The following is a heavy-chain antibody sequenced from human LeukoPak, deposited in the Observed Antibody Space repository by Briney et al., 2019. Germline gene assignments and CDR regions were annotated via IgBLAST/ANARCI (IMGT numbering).Heavy chain of an antibody. CDR3: ARDTEGYIYGYYYYGMDV. CDR2: ISGDSHST. CDR1: GFTFDDYA. V-gene: IGHV3-43*02. Sequence: GGSLRLSCAASGFTFDDYAMRWVRQAPGKGLEWVSLISGDSHSTFYADSVKGRFTISRDNSKNSLYLQMNSLRNDDTALYYCARDTEGYIYGYYYYGMDVWGQGTTVTVSS. J-gene: IGHJ6*02. D-gene: IGHD5-18*01.